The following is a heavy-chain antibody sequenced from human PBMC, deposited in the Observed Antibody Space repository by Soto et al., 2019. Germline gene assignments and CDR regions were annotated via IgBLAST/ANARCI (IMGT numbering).Heavy chain of an antibody. CDR2: ISFSSSYI. CDR3: ARDTEEYGDSKDQLFDY. D-gene: IGHD4-17*01. J-gene: IGHJ4*02. Sequence: EVQLVESGGGLVKPGGSLRLSCAASGFTFSNYNMNWVRQAPGKGLEWVSSISFSSSYIYYADSVKGRFTISRDNAKNSLYLQMNSLRAEDTAVYYCARDTEEYGDSKDQLFDYGGQGTLVTVSS. V-gene: IGHV3-21*01. CDR1: GFTFSNYN.